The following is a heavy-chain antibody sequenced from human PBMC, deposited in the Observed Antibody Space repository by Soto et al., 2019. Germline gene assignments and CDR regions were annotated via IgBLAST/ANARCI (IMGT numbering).Heavy chain of an antibody. CDR3: ARVWGGAFDI. CDR2: IYYSGST. D-gene: IGHD3-10*01. V-gene: IGHV4-59*01. CDR1: GGSISSYY. J-gene: IGHJ3*02. Sequence: PSETLSLTCTVSGGSISSYYWSWIRQPPGKGLEWIGYIYYSGSTNYNPPLKSRVTISVDTSKNQFSLKLSSVTAADTAVYYCARVWGGAFDIWGQGTMVTVSS.